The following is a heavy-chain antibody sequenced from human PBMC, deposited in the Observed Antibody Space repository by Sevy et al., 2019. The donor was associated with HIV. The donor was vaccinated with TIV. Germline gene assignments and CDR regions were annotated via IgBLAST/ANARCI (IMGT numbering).Heavy chain of an antibody. V-gene: IGHV3-11*04. J-gene: IGHJ4*02. CDR3: ARITGWRFDY. D-gene: IGHD6-19*01. CDR2: ISSSGSAI. Sequence: GGSLRLSCAASGFTFSDYYMSWIRQATGKGLEWISYISSSGSAIYYAYSVKGRFTISRDNAKNSLYLQMNSLRVEDTAVYYRARITGWRFDYWGQGTLVTVSS. CDR1: GFTFSDYY.